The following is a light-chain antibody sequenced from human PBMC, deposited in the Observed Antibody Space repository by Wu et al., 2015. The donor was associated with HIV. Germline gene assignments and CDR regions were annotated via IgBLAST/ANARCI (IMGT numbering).Light chain of an antibody. CDR1: QSVSSS. Sequence: EIVLTQSPGTLSLSPGERATLSCRASQSVSSSYLAWYQHKPGQPPRLLMYGTSTRDTGIPARFSGSGSGTEFTLTINNLQSEDFALYYCQQYNNWPWTFGQGTKVEIK. J-gene: IGKJ1*01. CDR3: QQYNNWPWT. V-gene: IGKV3-15*01. CDR2: GTS.